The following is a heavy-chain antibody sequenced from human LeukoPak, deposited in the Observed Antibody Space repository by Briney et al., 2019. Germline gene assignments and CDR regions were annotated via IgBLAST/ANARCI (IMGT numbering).Heavy chain of an antibody. Sequence: SETLSLTCAVYGGSFSGYYWSWIRQPPGKGLEWIGENNHSGSTNYNPSLKSRVTISVDTSKNQFSLKLSSVTAADTAVYYCARGVVRYYFDYWGQGTLVTVSS. D-gene: IGHD3-22*01. CDR2: NNHSGST. CDR1: GGSFSGYY. CDR3: ARGVVRYYFDY. V-gene: IGHV4-34*01. J-gene: IGHJ4*02.